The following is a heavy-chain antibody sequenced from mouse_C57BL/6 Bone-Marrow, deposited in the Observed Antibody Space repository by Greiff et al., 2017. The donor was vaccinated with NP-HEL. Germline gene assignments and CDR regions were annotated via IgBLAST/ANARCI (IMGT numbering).Heavy chain of an antibody. V-gene: IGHV7-3*01. J-gene: IGHJ2*01. CDR3: ARGGGNYDSYFDY. D-gene: IGHD2-1*01. CDR2: IRNKANGYTT. Sequence: EVKLEESGGGLVQPGGSLSLSCAASGFTFTDYYMSWVRQPPGKALEWLGFIRNKANGYTTEYSASVKGRFTISRDNSQGILYLQMNALRAEDSATYYCARGGGNYDSYFDYWGQGTTLTVSS. CDR1: GFTFTDYY.